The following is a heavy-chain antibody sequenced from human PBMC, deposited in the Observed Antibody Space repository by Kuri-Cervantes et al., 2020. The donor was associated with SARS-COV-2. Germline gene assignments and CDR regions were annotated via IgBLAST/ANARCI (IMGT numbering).Heavy chain of an antibody. Sequence: ASVKVSCKASGYTFTSYGINWVRQATGQGLEWMGWMNPNSGNTGYAQKFQGRVTITGNTSISTAYMELSSLRSEDTAVYYCARGPTFPYYYYMDVWGKGTTVTVSS. CDR1: GYTFTSYG. CDR3: ARGPTFPYYYYMDV. V-gene: IGHV1-8*03. J-gene: IGHJ6*03. CDR2: MNPNSGNT.